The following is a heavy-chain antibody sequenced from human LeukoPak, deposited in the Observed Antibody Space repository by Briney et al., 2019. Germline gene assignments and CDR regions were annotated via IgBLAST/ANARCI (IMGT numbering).Heavy chain of an antibody. CDR1: GGSISSYY. D-gene: IGHD3-10*01. Sequence: SSETLSLACTVSGGSISSYYWSWIRQSPGKGLECIGYIHYTGSTNYNPSLKSRVTISVETSKNQFSLKLKSVTAADTAVYYCARGGYYGSGNDFRFDPWGQGTLVTVSS. CDR2: IHYTGST. CDR3: ARGGYYGSGNDFRFDP. J-gene: IGHJ5*02. V-gene: IGHV4-59*01.